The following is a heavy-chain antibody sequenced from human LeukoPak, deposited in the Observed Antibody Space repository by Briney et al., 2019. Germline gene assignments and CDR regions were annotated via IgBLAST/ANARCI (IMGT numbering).Heavy chain of an antibody. CDR2: IYYSGST. Sequence: PSETLSLTCTVSGGSISSYYWSWIRQPPGKGLEWIGYIYYSGSTNYNPSLKSRVTISVDTSKNQFSLKLSCVTAADTAVYYCARELAYYDFWSGYYPAYFDYWGQGTLVTVSS. D-gene: IGHD3-3*01. CDR1: GGSISSYY. J-gene: IGHJ4*02. V-gene: IGHV4-59*01. CDR3: ARELAYYDFWSGYYPAYFDY.